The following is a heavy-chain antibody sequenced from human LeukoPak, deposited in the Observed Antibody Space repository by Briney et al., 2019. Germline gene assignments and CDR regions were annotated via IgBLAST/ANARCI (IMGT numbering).Heavy chain of an antibody. J-gene: IGHJ4*02. CDR1: GGSISSFY. V-gene: IGHV4-59*01. D-gene: IGHD5-12*01. Sequence: PSETLSLACTVSGGSISSFYWTWIRQPPGKGLEWIGYVYHSGSTNYNPSLKSRVTISVDTSKNQFSLKLTSVTAADTAVYYCARGIDIVATPHLDYWGQGTLVTVSS. CDR3: ARGIDIVATPHLDY. CDR2: VYHSGST.